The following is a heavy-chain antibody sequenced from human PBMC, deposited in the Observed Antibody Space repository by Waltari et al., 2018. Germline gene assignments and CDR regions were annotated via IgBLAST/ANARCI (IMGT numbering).Heavy chain of an antibody. V-gene: IGHV4-39*07. CDR1: GDSISRSSYY. J-gene: IGHJ3*01. Sequence: QFQLQESGPGLVRPSETLSLACTVSGDSISRSSYYWAWNRQPPGKGLGWIGTIYSSGSTSYNSSLKSRVTISIDTSKNQFSLMLSSVTAADTAVYYCAKRENFNFWRDAFDLWGQGTMVTVSS. D-gene: IGHD3-3*01. CDR2: IYSSGST. CDR3: AKRENFNFWRDAFDL.